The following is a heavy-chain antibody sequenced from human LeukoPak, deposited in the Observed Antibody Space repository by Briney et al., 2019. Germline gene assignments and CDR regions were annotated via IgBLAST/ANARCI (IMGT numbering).Heavy chain of an antibody. CDR1: GFTFSSYS. D-gene: IGHD4-17*01. J-gene: IGHJ4*02. V-gene: IGHV3-48*04. CDR2: ISSSSSTI. CDR3: ARDLTTVTKKGPFDY. Sequence: GGSLRLSCAASGFTFSSYSMNWVRQAPGKGLEWVSYISSSSSTIYYADSVKGRFTISRDNAKNSLYLQMNSLRAEDTAVYYCARDLTTVTKKGPFDYWGQGTLVTVSS.